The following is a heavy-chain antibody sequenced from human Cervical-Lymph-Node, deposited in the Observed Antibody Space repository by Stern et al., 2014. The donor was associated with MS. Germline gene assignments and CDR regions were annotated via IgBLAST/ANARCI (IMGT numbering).Heavy chain of an antibody. CDR2: ISWNSGSI. J-gene: IGHJ4*02. V-gene: IGHV3-9*01. CDR1: GFTFDDYA. CDR3: AYANRQFQLLSAFDY. Sequence: VQLVESGGGLVQPGRSLRLSCAASGFTFDDYAMHWVRQAPGQGLEWVSGISWNSGSIGYADSVTGRFTISRDNAKNSLYLQMNSLRAEDTALYYCAYANRQFQLLSAFDYWGQGTLVTVSS. D-gene: IGHD2-2*01.